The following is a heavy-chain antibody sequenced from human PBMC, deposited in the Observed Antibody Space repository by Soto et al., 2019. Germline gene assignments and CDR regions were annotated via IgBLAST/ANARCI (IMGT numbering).Heavy chain of an antibody. CDR2: IKQDGSEK. CDR3: AREGGWLRWHQYYFVS. CDR1: GFIFRSYW. J-gene: IGHJ4*02. Sequence: GGSLRLSCAASGFIFRSYWMSWVRQAPGKGLEWVANIKQDGSEKYYMDSVRGRFTISRDIAKSSLYLQMSTLRDDDTAVYYCAREGGWLRWHQYYFVSWGPGSLVTVSS. V-gene: IGHV3-7*05. D-gene: IGHD5-12*01.